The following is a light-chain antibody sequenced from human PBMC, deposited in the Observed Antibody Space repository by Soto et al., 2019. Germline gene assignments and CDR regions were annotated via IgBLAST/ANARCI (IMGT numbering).Light chain of an antibody. V-gene: IGKV1-5*03. CDR3: QQYHTYWWT. CDR2: KAS. Sequence: DIQMTQSPSTLSASVGDRVTITCRDSQTIINWLAWYQQKPGKAPKLLIYKASTLEGEVPSRFSGSGSETEFTLTISSLQPDDSATYYCQQYHTYWWTFGQGTKVDIK. J-gene: IGKJ1*01. CDR1: QTIINW.